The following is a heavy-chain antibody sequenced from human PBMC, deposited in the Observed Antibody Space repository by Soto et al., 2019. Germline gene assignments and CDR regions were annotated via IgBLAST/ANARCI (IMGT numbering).Heavy chain of an antibody. Sequence: QVQLVQSGAEVKKPGASVKVSCKASGYTFTTYDINWVRQATGEGLEWMGWMNPNSGNTGHAQKFQGHVPMNSDNYISTAYMELKSLRSEDTAVYYCAIGQYSSTWYYAFDYWGQGTLVTVSS. V-gene: IGHV1-8*01. CDR1: GYTFTTYD. CDR2: MNPNSGNT. CDR3: AIGQYSSTWYYAFDY. J-gene: IGHJ4*02. D-gene: IGHD6-13*01.